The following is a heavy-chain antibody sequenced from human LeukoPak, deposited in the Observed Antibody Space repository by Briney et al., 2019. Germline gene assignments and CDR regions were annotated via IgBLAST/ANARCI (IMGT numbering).Heavy chain of an antibody. CDR1: GYTFTGYH. CDR3: ARGPRAYDYDSQLLYYMDV. Sequence: ASMKVSCKASGYTFTGYHMHWVRQAPGQGLEWMGWINPNSGGTNYAQKFQGRVTMTRDTSISTAYMELSRLRSDDTAVYYCARGPRAYDYDSQLLYYMDVWGKGTTVTVSS. J-gene: IGHJ6*03. D-gene: IGHD3-22*01. CDR2: INPNSGGT. V-gene: IGHV1-2*02.